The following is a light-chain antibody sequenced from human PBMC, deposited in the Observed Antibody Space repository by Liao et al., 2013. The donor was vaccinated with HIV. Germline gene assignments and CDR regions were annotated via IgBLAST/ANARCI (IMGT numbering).Light chain of an antibody. CDR1: NIGSKS. CDR2: YDN. Sequence: SYELTQPPSVSVAPGKTARITCGGNNIGSKSVHWYKQKPGQAPVLVIYYDNDRPSGIPERFSGSNSGNTATLTLSRVEAGDEADYYCQAWDSSTAVFGTGTKVTVL. J-gene: IGLJ1*01. CDR3: QAWDSSTAV. V-gene: IGLV3-21*01.